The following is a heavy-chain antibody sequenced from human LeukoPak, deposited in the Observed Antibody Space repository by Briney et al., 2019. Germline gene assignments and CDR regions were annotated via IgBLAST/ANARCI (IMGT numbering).Heavy chain of an antibody. CDR1: GGSISSSSYY. D-gene: IGHD7-27*01. Sequence: PSETQSLTCTVSGGSISSSSYYWGWIRQSPGKGLEWIGNIYYSGKTYYNPSLKSRVTISVDTSRNQFSLKLSSVTAADTAVYYCATTAPGDPFDIWGQGTVVTVSS. CDR2: IYYSGKT. V-gene: IGHV4-39*01. J-gene: IGHJ3*02. CDR3: ATTAPGDPFDI.